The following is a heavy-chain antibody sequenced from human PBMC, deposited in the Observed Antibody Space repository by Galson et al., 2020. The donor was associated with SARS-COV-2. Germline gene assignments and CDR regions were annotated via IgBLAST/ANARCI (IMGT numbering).Heavy chain of an antibody. J-gene: IGHJ5*02. Sequence: SETLSLTCTVSGGSISSADHYWNWIRQPPGKGLEWIGYIYYTGITYYNPSLKSRIGISIDTAKNQFSLKLTSVTAADTAVYYCARAQIIYGGSGRNGFDPWGQGTLVTVSS. CDR2: IYYTGIT. CDR1: GGSISSADHY. D-gene: IGHD3-10*01. V-gene: IGHV4-30-4*01. CDR3: ARAQIIYGGSGRNGFDP.